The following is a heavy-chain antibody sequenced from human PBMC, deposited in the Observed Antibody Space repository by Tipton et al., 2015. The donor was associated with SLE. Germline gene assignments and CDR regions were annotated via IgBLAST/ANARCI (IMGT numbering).Heavy chain of an antibody. D-gene: IGHD1-26*01. CDR3: AGEVGDDAFDI. J-gene: IGHJ3*02. V-gene: IGHV4-59*12. CDR2: IYYSGST. CDR1: GGSIRSYY. Sequence: GLVKPSETLSLTCTVSGGSIRSYYWSWIRQPPGKGLEWIGYIYYSGSTNYNPSLKSRVTISVDTSKNQFSLKLSSVTAADTAVYYCAGEVGDDAFDIWGQGTMVTVSS.